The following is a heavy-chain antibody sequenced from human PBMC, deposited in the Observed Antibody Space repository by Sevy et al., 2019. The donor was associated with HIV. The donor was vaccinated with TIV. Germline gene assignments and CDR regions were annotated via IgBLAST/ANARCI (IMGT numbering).Heavy chain of an antibody. CDR3: ARDKIYGMDV. CDR2: INSDGRST. Sequence: GGSLRLSCTASGFTFSIFWMHRVRQAPGKGLVWVSHINSDGRSTTYADSVKGRFTISRDNAKNTLYLQMNSLRDEDTAVYFCARDKIYGMDVWGQGTTVTVSS. CDR1: GFTFSIFW. V-gene: IGHV3-74*01. J-gene: IGHJ6*02.